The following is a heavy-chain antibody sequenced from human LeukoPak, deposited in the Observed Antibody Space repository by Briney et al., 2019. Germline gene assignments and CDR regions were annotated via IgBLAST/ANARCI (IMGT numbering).Heavy chain of an antibody. Sequence: ASVKVSCKVSGYSLTELSMHWVRQAPGKGLEWMGGFDPEDGETIYAQKFQGRVTITTETSTSTAYMELRSLRCDDTAVYYCARDDYGGNSGLFDYWGHGTLVTVSS. CDR2: FDPEDGET. V-gene: IGHV1-24*01. J-gene: IGHJ4*01. CDR3: ARDDYGGNSGLFDY. CDR1: GYSLTELS. D-gene: IGHD4-23*01.